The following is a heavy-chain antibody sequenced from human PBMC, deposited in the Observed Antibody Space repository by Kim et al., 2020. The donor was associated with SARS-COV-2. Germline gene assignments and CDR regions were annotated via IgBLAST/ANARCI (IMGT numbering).Heavy chain of an antibody. V-gene: IGHV1-3*01. D-gene: IGHD5-12*01. CDR3: ARGVRDIVATILANWFDP. J-gene: IGHJ5*02. Sequence: QGRVTITRDTSASTAYMELSSLRSEDTAVYYCARGVRDIVATILANWFDPWGQGTLVTVSS.